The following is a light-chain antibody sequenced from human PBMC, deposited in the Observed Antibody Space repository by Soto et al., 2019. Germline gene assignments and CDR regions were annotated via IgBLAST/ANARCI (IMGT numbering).Light chain of an antibody. CDR1: SSDVGRHNA. CDR2: DVS. J-gene: IGLJ1*01. CDR3: SSYRVGGSYV. V-gene: IGLV2-14*03. Sequence: QSALTQPASVSGSPGQSITISCSGTSSDVGRHNAVSWYQQHPGKVPQLMIYDVSIRPSGISDRLSASKSGNMASLTISGLQAEDEADYYCSSYRVGGSYVFGTGTKSPS.